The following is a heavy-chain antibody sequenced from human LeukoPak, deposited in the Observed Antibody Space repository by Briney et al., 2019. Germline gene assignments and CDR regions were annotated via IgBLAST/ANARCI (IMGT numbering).Heavy chain of an antibody. CDR2: IRGSGGST. D-gene: IGHD1-26*01. J-gene: IGHJ3*02. CDR3: ARGAQSGGYSGPFDI. V-gene: IGHV3-23*01. Sequence: GGSLRLSCAASGLTFVSYAISWVRQAPGKWLEWVSAIRGSGGSTYYADSGKGLFTISRDNSKNTLYLQINSLRAEGTAVYSCARGAQSGGYSGPFDIWAQGTMVTVSS. CDR1: GLTFVSYA.